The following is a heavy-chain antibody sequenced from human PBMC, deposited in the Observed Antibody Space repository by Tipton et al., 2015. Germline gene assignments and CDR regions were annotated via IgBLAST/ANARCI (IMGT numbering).Heavy chain of an antibody. CDR2: IYSGGST. J-gene: IGHJ4*02. Sequence: SLRLSCAASGFNIINIYMSWVRQAPEKGLEWVSVIYSGGSTYYADSVKGRFTISRDNSKNTLYLQMNSLRAEDTAVYYCARLVGVGSYYFDYWGQGTLVTVSS. V-gene: IGHV3-53*01. CDR3: ARLVGVGSYYFDY. CDR1: GFNIINIY. D-gene: IGHD2-15*01.